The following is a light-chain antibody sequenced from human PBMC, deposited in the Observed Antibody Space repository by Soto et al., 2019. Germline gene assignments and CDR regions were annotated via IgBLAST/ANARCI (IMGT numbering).Light chain of an antibody. J-gene: IGKJ2*01. V-gene: IGKV4-1*01. CDR2: WAS. Sequence: DIVMTQSPDSLAVSLGERATINCKSSQSVLHSSNNKNYLAWYQQKPGQPPKLLISWASTRESGVPDRFSGSGSGTDFTLTISTLLAEDVTVYYCQQYYISPYTFGQGTKLEIK. CDR3: QQYYISPYT. CDR1: QSVLHSSNNKNY.